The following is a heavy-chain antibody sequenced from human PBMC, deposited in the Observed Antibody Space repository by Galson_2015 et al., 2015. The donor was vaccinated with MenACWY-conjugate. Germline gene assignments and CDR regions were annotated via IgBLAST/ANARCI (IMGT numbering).Heavy chain of an antibody. CDR1: GFTFSSYG. D-gene: IGHD3-10*01. Sequence: SLRLSCAASGFTFSSYGMHWVRQAPGKGLVWVSRINSDGSSTSYADSVKGRFTISRDNAKNTLYLQMNSLRAEDTAVYYCAARLLHSGGMDVWGQGTTVTVSS. V-gene: IGHV3-74*01. CDR2: INSDGSST. J-gene: IGHJ6*02. CDR3: AARLLHSGGMDV.